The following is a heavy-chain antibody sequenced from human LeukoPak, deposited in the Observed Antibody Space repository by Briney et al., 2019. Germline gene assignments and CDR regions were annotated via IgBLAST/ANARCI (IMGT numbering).Heavy chain of an antibody. D-gene: IGHD6-6*01. Sequence: GGFLRLSCAASRLTFSTYSMNWVRQAPGKGLEWVSYISSDSNTIYYADSVKGRFTISRDNAKNSLYLQMNSLRAEDTAVYYCAREYSSSSGRSFDYWGQGTLVTVSS. V-gene: IGHV3-48*01. CDR1: RLTFSTYS. J-gene: IGHJ4*02. CDR3: AREYSSSSGRSFDY. CDR2: ISSDSNTI.